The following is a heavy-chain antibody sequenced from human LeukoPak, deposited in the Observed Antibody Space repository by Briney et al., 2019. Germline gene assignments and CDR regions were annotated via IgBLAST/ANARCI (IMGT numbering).Heavy chain of an antibody. CDR1: GFTVSSNY. CDR2: IYSGGST. CDR3: ARDHPYYYDSSGYYPRWAAFDI. J-gene: IGHJ3*02. V-gene: IGHV3-66*01. Sequence: GGSLRLSCAASGFTVSSNYMSWVRQAPGKGLEWVSVIYSGGSTYYADSVKGRFTISRDNSKNTLYLQMNSLRAEDTAVYYCARDHPYYYDSSGYYPRWAAFDIWGQGTMVTVSS. D-gene: IGHD3-22*01.